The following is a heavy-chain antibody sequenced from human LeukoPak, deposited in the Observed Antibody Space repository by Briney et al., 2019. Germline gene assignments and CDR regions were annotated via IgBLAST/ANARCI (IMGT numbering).Heavy chain of an antibody. J-gene: IGHJ4*02. CDR3: ATSAYGDHGFDS. D-gene: IGHD4-17*01. CDR1: GVTFSHYG. CDR2: IRLDAVNK. V-gene: IGHV3-30*02. Sequence: GGSLRLSCAVSGVTFSHYGMHWVRQAPGKGLEWLTFIRLDAVNKYYADSVKGRFTVSRDNSKNTLYLQMDSLRDDDPAVYYCATSAYGDHGFDSLGQGTLVTDSS.